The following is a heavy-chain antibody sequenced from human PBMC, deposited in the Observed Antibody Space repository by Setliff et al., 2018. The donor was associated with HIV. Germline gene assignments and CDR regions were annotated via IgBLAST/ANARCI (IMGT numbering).Heavy chain of an antibody. V-gene: IGHV3-23*01. J-gene: IGHJ6*03. CDR1: GFTFNSYA. D-gene: IGHD4-17*01. CDR2: ISGSGGST. CDR3: VKARVDGDYYYYYYMDV. Sequence: GGSLRLSCAASGFTFNSYAMSWVRQAPGKGLEWVSSISGSGGSTYYADSVKGRFTISRDNSKNTLYLQMSSLRAEDTAVYYCVKARVDGDYYYYYYMDVWGKGTTVTVSS.